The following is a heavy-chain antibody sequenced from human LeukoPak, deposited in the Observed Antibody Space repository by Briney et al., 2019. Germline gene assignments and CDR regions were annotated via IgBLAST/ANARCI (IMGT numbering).Heavy chain of an antibody. D-gene: IGHD6-6*01. CDR2: IIPILGTA. CDR1: ADTFSSYT. CDR3: ARGGWEYSSPSPFDY. Sequence: SVKVSCKASADTFSSYTINWVRQAPGQGLEWMGGIIPILGTANYAQKFQGRVTITADESTSTAYMALSSLRSEDTAVYYCARGGWEYSSPSPFDYGGQGTLVTVSS. V-gene: IGHV1-69*13. J-gene: IGHJ4*02.